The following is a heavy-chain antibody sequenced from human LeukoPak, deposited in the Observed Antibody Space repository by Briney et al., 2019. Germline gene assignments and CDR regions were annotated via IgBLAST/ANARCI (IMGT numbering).Heavy chain of an antibody. J-gene: IGHJ4*02. D-gene: IGHD3-10*01. V-gene: IGHV1-69*05. Sequence: ASVKVSCKASGGTFSSYAISWVRQAPGQGLEWMGGIIPIFGTANYVQKFQGRVTITTDESTSTAYMELSSLRSEDTAVYYCASASGMAIGTFDYWGQGTLVTVSS. CDR1: GGTFSSYA. CDR2: IIPIFGTA. CDR3: ASASGMAIGTFDY.